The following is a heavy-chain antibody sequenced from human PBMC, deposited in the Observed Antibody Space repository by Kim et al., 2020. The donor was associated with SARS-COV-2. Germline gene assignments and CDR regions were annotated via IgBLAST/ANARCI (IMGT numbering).Heavy chain of an antibody. V-gene: IGHV1-2*06. J-gene: IGHJ4*02. CDR2: INPNSGGT. CDR3: ARDARYCSGGSCYPGRTRVFDY. CDR1: GYTFTGYY. D-gene: IGHD2-15*01. Sequence: ASVKVSCKASGYTFTGYYMHWVRQAPGQGLEWMGRINPNSGGTNYAQKFQGRVTMTRDTSISTAYMELSRLRSDDTAVYYCARDARYCSGGSCYPGRTRVFDYWGQGTLVTVSS.